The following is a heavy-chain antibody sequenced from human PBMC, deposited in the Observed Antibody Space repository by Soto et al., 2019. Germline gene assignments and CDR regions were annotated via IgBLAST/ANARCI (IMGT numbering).Heavy chain of an antibody. CDR2: VFTTGTT. J-gene: IGHJ3*02. CDR1: GGSINNYY. Sequence: PSETLSLTCSVTGGSINNYYWSWVRQSAGKGLEWIGRVFTTGTTDYNPSLKGRVTISVDTSKNQFSLSLRSVTAADTAIYYCARASCRDGYNFCAFDICGQGTMVTVSS. D-gene: IGHD5-12*01. V-gene: IGHV4-4*07. CDR3: ARASCRDGYNFCAFDI.